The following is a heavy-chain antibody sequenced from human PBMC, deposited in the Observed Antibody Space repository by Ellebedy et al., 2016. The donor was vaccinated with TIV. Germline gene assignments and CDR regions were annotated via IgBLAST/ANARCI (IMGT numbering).Heavy chain of an antibody. D-gene: IGHD3/OR15-3a*01. V-gene: IGHV3-53*05. CDR3: TRWTWP. J-gene: IGHJ5*02. CDR2: MYVAGAT. CDR1: GFSVSSNY. Sequence: GESLKISCAASGFSVSSNYMAWVRQAPGKGPEWVSVMYVAGATKYADSVKGRFTISRDSSENTLYLQMNSLGSDDTAVYYCTRWTWPWGQGTLVTVSS.